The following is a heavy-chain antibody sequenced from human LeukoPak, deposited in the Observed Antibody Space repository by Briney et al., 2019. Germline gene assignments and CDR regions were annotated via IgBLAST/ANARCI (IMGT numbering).Heavy chain of an antibody. CDR2: MNLNSGNT. J-gene: IGHJ4*02. CDR3: ARGQSGWHGLDFDY. Sequence: GASVKVSCKASGYTFTSYDINWVRQATGQGLEWMGWMNLNSGNTGYAQKFQGRVTMTRNTSISTAYMELSSLRSEDTAVYYCARGQSGWHGLDFDYWGQGTLVTVSS. D-gene: IGHD6-19*01. V-gene: IGHV1-8*01. CDR1: GYTFTSYD.